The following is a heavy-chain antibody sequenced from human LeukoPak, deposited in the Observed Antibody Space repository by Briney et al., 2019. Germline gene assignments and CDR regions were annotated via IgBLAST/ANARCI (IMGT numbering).Heavy chain of an antibody. V-gene: IGHV3-21*01. J-gene: IGHJ4*02. CDR2: ISSSSYI. CDR3: ASSWTHYYDSSGYYYFDY. D-gene: IGHD3-22*01. Sequence: GGSLRLSCAASGFTFSSYSMNWVRQAPGKGLEWVSSISSSSYIYYADSVKGRFTISRDNAKTSLYLQMNSLRAEDTAVYYCASSWTHYYDSSGYYYFDYWGQGTLVTVSS. CDR1: GFTFSSYS.